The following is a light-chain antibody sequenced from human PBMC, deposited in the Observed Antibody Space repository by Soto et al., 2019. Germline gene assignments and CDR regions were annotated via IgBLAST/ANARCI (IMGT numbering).Light chain of an antibody. CDR2: KAS. CDR1: KSISSW. J-gene: IGKJ5*01. Sequence: DIQMTQSPSTLSASVGDRVTITCRASKSISSWLAWYQQKPGTAPKLLIYKASSLESGVPSRFSGSGSGTEFTLTISSLQPDDFATYYCQQYNSYLITFGQGTRLEIK. V-gene: IGKV1-5*03. CDR3: QQYNSYLIT.